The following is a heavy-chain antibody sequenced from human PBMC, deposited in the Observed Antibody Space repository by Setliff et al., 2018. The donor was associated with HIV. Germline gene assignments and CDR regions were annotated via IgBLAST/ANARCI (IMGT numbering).Heavy chain of an antibody. J-gene: IGHJ4*02. V-gene: IGHV3-21*04. D-gene: IGHD3-22*01. CDR2: ITSGSTYV. CDR1: GFTFTDYT. CDR3: AKDDSSGSYFDY. Sequence: GSLRLSCAASGFTFTDYTMNWVRQAPGKGLEWVSSITSGSTYVNYADSVKGRFSISRDNSKNSLYLQMISLRAEDTAVYYCAKDDSSGSYFDYWGQGTLVTVSS.